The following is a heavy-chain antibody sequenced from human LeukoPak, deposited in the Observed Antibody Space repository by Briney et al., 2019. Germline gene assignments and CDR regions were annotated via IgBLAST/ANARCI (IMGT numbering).Heavy chain of an antibody. D-gene: IGHD6-13*01. CDR2: IKQDGSEK. CDR3: AKDIEGGIAAAGQDY. J-gene: IGHJ4*02. CDR1: GFTFSSYW. V-gene: IGHV3-7*03. Sequence: GGSLRLSCAASGFTFSSYWMSWVRQAPGKGLEWVANIKQDGSEKYYVDSVKGRFTISRGNAKNSLYLQMNSLRAEDTALYYCAKDIEGGIAAAGQDYWGQGTLVTVSS.